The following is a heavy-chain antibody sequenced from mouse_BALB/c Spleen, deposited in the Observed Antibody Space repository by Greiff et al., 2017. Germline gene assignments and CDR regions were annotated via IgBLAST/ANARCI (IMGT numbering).Heavy chain of an antibody. CDR2: ISYDGSN. V-gene: IGHV3-6*02. J-gene: IGHJ4*01. CDR3: ARRGLRHYAMDY. Sequence: EVKLQESGPGLVKPSQSLSLTCSVTGYSITSGYYWNWIRQFPGNKLEWMGYISYDGSNNYNPSLKNRISITRDTSKNQFFLKLNSVTTEDTATYYCARRGLRHYAMDYWGQGTSVTVSS. CDR1: GYSITSGYY. D-gene: IGHD2-2*01.